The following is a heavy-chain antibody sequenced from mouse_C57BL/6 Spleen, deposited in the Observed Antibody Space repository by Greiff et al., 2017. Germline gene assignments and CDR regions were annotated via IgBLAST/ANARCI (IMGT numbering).Heavy chain of an antibody. V-gene: IGHV1-54*01. Sequence: VQLQQSGAELVRPGTSVKVSCKASGYAFTNYLIEWVKQRPGQGLEWIGVINPGSGGTNYNEKFKGKATLTADKSSSTAYMQLSSLTSEDSAVYFCARDDYDGYYAMDYWGQGTSGTVSS. CDR3: ARDDYDGYYAMDY. D-gene: IGHD2-4*01. CDR1: GYAFTNYL. J-gene: IGHJ4*01. CDR2: INPGSGGT.